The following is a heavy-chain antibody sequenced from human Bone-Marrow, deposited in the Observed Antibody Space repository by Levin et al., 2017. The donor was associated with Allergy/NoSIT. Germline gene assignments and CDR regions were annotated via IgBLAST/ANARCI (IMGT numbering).Heavy chain of an antibody. CDR2: IYHTGST. Sequence: SETLSLTCAVSGGSVTSPNWWTWVRQSPGKGLEWIGEIYHTGSTNYNPSLKSRLTLSLDKSTNQFSLILTSVTAADTAFSYCAGRDVISGAPYWGQGTLVTVSS. V-gene: IGHV4-4*02. J-gene: IGHJ4*02. CDR1: GGSVTSPNW. D-gene: IGHD6-25*01. CDR3: AGRDVISGAPY.